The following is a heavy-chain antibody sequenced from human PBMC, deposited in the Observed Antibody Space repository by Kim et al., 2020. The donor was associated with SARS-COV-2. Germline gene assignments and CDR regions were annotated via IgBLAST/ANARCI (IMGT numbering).Heavy chain of an antibody. CDR3: AREGEALKHFDY. J-gene: IGHJ4*02. V-gene: IGHV1-46*01. D-gene: IGHD3-16*01. CDR2: ITPSGDAT. CDR1: GYTFSTYF. Sequence: ASVKVSCKASGYTFSTYFMQWVRQAPGQGLEWMGVITPSGDATNYAQRFRGRVTVTRDTSTSTLYMELTSLRSEDTAVYYCAREGEALKHFDYWGQVTLV.